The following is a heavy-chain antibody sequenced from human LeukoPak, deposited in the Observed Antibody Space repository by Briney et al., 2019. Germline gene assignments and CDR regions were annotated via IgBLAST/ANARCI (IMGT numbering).Heavy chain of an antibody. CDR3: ARSQFSGNWFDP. V-gene: IGHV4-59*01. CDR2: IYYSGST. Sequence: PSETLSLTCTVSGGSISSYYWSWIRQSPGKGLEWIGYIYYSGSTNYNPSLKSRVTISVDTSKNQFSLKLTSVTAADTALYYCARSQFSGNWFDPWGQGTLVTVSS. CDR1: GGSISSYY. J-gene: IGHJ5*02.